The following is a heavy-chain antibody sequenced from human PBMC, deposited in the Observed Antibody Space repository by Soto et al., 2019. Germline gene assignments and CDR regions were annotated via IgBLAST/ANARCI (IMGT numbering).Heavy chain of an antibody. CDR1: DFTFDGHG. CDR3: AKDRQYPRDYFHY. Sequence: EVDLLESGGGLVQPGGSLRLSCAASDFTFDGHGMSWVRQAPGKGPEWVSTISPEGFNTHYADSVRGRFIISRDISGNTVFLQMDSLRAEDTAVYYCAKDRQYPRDYFHYWGQGTLVTVSS. D-gene: IGHD4-4*01. V-gene: IGHV3-23*01. CDR2: ISPEGFNT. J-gene: IGHJ4*02.